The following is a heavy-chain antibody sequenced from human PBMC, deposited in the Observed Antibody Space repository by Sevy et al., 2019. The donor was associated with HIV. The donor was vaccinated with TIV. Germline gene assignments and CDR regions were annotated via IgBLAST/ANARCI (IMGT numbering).Heavy chain of an antibody. CDR1: GFTFSSYD. D-gene: IGHD6-13*01. J-gene: IGHJ6*02. CDR3: ARGTRGIAAAGTPGSYGMDV. CDR2: IGTAGDT. V-gene: IGHV3-13*01. Sequence: GESLKISCAASGFTFSSYDMHWVRQATGKGLEWVSAIGTAGDTYYPGSVKGRFTISRDNAKNSLYLQMNSLRAEDTAVYYCARGTRGIAAAGTPGSYGMDVWGQGTTVTVSS.